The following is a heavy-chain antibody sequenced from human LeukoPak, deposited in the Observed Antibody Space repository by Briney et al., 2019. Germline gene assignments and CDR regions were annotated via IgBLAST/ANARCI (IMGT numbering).Heavy chain of an antibody. CDR1: GFTFGDYA. D-gene: IGHD2-2*01. V-gene: IGHV3-49*03. J-gene: IGHJ5*02. CDR2: IRSKAYGGTT. Sequence: GGSLRLSCTASGFTFGDYAMSWFRQAPGKGLEWVGFIRSKAYGGTTEYAASVKGRFTISRDDSKSIAYLQMNSLKTEDIAVYYCTRAGVAYCSSTSCYHDWFDPWGQGTLVTVSS. CDR3: TRAGVAYCSSTSCYHDWFDP.